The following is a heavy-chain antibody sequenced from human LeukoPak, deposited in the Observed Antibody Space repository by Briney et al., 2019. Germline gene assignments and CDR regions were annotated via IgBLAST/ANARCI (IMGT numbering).Heavy chain of an antibody. J-gene: IGHJ4*02. D-gene: IGHD5-12*01. V-gene: IGHV3-30*04. Sequence: PGRSLRLSCAASGFTFSNYAMHWVRQAPGKGLEWVAVISYDGSNKYYADSVKGRFTISRDNSKNTLYLQMNSLRAEDTAVYYCAKATGTIIVATLDYWGQGTLVTVSS. CDR2: ISYDGSNK. CDR3: AKATGTIIVATLDY. CDR1: GFTFSNYA.